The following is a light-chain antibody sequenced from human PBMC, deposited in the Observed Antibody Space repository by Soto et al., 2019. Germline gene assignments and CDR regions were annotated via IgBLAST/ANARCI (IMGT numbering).Light chain of an antibody. V-gene: IGKV1-5*03. CDR3: QQYNSYAT. CDR2: KAS. Sequence: DIQMTQSPSTLSASVGDRVTITCRASQSISSWLAWYQQKPGKAPKLLIYKASSLESGVPSRFSGSGSGTEFTLTISSLQPDDFATYYCQQYNSYATCGQGTKVDIK. J-gene: IGKJ1*01. CDR1: QSISSW.